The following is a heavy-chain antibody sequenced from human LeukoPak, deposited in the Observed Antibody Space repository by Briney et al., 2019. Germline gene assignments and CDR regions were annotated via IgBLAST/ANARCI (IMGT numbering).Heavy chain of an antibody. CDR3: ARERYDFWSGLTDAFDI. Sequence: ASVKVSCKASGYTFTSYGISWVRQAPGQGLEWMGWISAYNGNTNYAQKPQGRVTMTTDTSTSTAYMELRSLRSDDTAVYYCARERYDFWSGLTDAFDIWGQGTMVTVSS. CDR2: ISAYNGNT. CDR1: GYTFTSYG. D-gene: IGHD3-3*01. V-gene: IGHV1-18*01. J-gene: IGHJ3*02.